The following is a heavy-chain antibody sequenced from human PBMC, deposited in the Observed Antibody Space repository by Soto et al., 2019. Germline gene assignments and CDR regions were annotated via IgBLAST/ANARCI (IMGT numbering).Heavy chain of an antibody. V-gene: IGHV5-10-1*01. CDR2: IDPSDSQT. Sequence: GESLKISCKGSGYSFAGYWITWVRQKPGKGLEWMGRIDPSDSQTYYSPSFRGHVTISVTKSITTVFLQWSSLRASDTSMYYCARQIYDSDTGPNFQYYFDSWGQGTPVTVSS. D-gene: IGHD3-22*01. CDR3: ARQIYDSDTGPNFQYYFDS. J-gene: IGHJ4*02. CDR1: GYSFAGYW.